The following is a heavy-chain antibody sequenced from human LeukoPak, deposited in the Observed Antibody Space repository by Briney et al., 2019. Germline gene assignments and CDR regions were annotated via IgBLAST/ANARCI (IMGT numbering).Heavy chain of an antibody. J-gene: IGHJ4*02. CDR3: ATFTTVSTGDY. CDR1: GYRFARYY. Sequence: ASVKVSCEASGYRFARYYMHWVRQAPGQGLEWMGIINPGDGGTTYAQKFEGRLNLTRDMSTSTVYMELSSLRSEDTAMYYCATFTTVSTGDYWGQGSLVAVSS. CDR2: INPGDGGT. V-gene: IGHV1-46*01. D-gene: IGHD4-17*01.